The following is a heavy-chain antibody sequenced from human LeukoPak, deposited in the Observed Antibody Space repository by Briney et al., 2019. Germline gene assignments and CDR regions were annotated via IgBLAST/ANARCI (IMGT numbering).Heavy chain of an antibody. V-gene: IGHV1-18*01. D-gene: IGHD3-10*01. Sequence: ASVKVSCKASDYTFTSYGISWVRQAPGQGLEWMGWISAYNGNTNYAQKLQGRVTMTTDTSTSTAYMELRSLRSDDTAVYYCARVLGLLWFGESNWFDPWGQGTLVTVSS. CDR2: ISAYNGNT. CDR3: ARVLGLLWFGESNWFDP. CDR1: DYTFTSYG. J-gene: IGHJ5*02.